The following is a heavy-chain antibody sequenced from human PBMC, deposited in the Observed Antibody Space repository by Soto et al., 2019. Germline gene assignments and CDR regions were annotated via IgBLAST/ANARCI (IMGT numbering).Heavy chain of an antibody. CDR3: ARYPTSKGRIQLWYDY. CDR2: IWYDGSNK. D-gene: IGHD5-18*01. V-gene: IGHV3-33*01. CDR1: GFTFSSYG. J-gene: IGHJ4*02. Sequence: QVQLVESGGGVVQSGRSLRLSCAASGFTFSSYGMHWVRQAPGKGLEWVAVIWYDGSNKYYADSVKGRFTISRDNSKNTLYLQMNSLRAEDTAVYYCARYPTSKGRIQLWYDYWGQGTLVTVSS.